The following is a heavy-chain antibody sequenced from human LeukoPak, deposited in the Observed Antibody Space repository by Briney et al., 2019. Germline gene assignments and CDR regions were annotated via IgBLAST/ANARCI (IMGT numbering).Heavy chain of an antibody. CDR1: GFALSSHW. J-gene: IGHJ4*02. CDR3: ARDFDGPRASDY. Sequence: GGSLRLSCAASGFALSSHWMTWVRQVPGRGPEWVANVNRDGSETYYLDSVKGRFTIPRDNVRNTLYLQMNSLRAEDSAVYYCARDFDGPRASDYWGQGISVTVSS. CDR2: VNRDGSET. V-gene: IGHV3-7*01. D-gene: IGHD4-17*01.